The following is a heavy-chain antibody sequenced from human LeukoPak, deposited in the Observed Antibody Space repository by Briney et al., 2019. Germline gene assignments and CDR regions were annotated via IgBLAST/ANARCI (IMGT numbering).Heavy chain of an antibody. V-gene: IGHV1-8*01. J-gene: IGHJ3*02. D-gene: IGHD3-10*01. Sequence: ASVKVSCRASGYTFTSYDVNWVRQATGQGLEWMGWMNPNSGNTGYAQKFQGRVTMTRNTSISTAYMELSSLRSEDTAVYYCARGHYGSGTDAFDIWGQGTMVTVSS. CDR3: ARGHYGSGTDAFDI. CDR1: GYTFTSYD. CDR2: MNPNSGNT.